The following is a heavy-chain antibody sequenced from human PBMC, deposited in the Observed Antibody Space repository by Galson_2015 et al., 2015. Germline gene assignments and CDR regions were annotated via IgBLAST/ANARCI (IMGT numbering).Heavy chain of an antibody. V-gene: IGHV3-33*01. Sequence: SLRLSCAASGFTFSRYGMHWVRQAPGKGLEWVAVIWYDGSNKYYADSVKGRFTISRDNSKNTLYLQMNSLRAEDTAVYYCARDLTYYDSSGYYDYFDYWSQGALVTVSS. CDR3: ARDLTYYDSSGYYDYFDY. J-gene: IGHJ4*02. CDR2: IWYDGSNK. CDR1: GFTFSRYG. D-gene: IGHD3-22*01.